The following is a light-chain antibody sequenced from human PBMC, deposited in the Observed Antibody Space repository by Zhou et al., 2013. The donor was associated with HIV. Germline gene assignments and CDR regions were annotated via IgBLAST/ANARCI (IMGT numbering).Light chain of an antibody. CDR3: QQYYSYLPLT. V-gene: IGKV1-5*03. J-gene: IGKJ4*01. Sequence: DIQMTQSPSTLSASVGDRVTITCRASESINSWLAWYQQKPGKAPNLLIYRSSTLESGVPSRFSGSGSGTEFTLTISSLQPDDFATYYCQQYYSYLPLTFGGGTKVEIK. CDR1: ESINSW. CDR2: RSS.